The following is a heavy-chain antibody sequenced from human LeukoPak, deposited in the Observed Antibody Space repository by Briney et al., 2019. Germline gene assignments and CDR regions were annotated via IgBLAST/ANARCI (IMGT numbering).Heavy chain of an antibody. Sequence: SETLSLSCTVSGGSISNYYWNWIRQPPGKGLEWIGYIYYTGNTNYNPSLKSRVTISVDTSKNQFSLKLSSVTAADTAVYYCARDRLQLQSWGQGTLVTVSS. CDR1: GGSISNYY. CDR3: ARDRLQLQS. D-gene: IGHD1-1*01. V-gene: IGHV4-59*01. CDR2: IYYTGNT. J-gene: IGHJ5*02.